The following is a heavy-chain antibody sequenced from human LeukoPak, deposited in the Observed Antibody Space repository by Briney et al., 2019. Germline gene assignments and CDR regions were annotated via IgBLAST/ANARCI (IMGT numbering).Heavy chain of an antibody. CDR2: IHYSGST. J-gene: IGHJ4*02. CDR3: ARAQATYYYDSSGYYYGGYFVS. Sequence: SETLSLTCTVSRGSISNYAMSWIRQPPGKGLEWMGYIHYSGSTNYNPSLKSRVTISVDTSKNQFSLKLSSVTAADTAVYYCARAQATYYYDSSGYYYGGYFVSWGQGTLVTVSS. V-gene: IGHV4-59*01. CDR1: RGSISNYA. D-gene: IGHD3-22*01.